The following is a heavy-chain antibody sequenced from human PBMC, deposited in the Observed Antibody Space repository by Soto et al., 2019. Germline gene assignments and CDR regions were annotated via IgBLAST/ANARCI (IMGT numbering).Heavy chain of an antibody. CDR3: ARWYYGSSGYPESGYNYYYYGMDV. CDR1: GYTFTSYG. J-gene: IGHJ6*02. V-gene: IGHV1-18*01. CDR2: ISAYNGNT. Sequence: ASVKVSCKASGYTFTSYGISWVRQAPGQGLEWMGWISAYNGNTNYAQKLQDRVTMTTDTSTSTAYMELRSLRSDDTAVYYCARWYYGSSGYPESGYNYYYYGMDVWGQGTTVTVSS. D-gene: IGHD3-22*01.